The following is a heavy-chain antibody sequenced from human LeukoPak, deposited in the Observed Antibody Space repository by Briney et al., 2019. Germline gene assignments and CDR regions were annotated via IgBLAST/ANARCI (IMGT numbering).Heavy chain of an antibody. Sequence: QPGGSLRLSCAASGFTFNIYAMTWVRQAPGKGLEWVPSISNSGAHTYYADSVKGRFTISRDNSKNTLYLQMNSLRDEDTAVYFCATRSSMIPWGQGTLVTVSS. D-gene: IGHD3-22*01. J-gene: IGHJ5*02. CDR1: GFTFNIYA. CDR3: ATRSSMIP. V-gene: IGHV3-23*01. CDR2: ISNSGAHT.